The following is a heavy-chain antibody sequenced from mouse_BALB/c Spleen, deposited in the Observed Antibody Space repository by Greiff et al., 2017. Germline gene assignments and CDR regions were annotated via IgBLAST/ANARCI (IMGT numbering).Heavy chain of an antibody. V-gene: IGHV5-6-5*01. J-gene: IGHJ3*01. CDR2: ISSGGST. CDR1: GFTFSSYA. D-gene: IGHD2-3*01. Sequence: EVQRVESGGGLVKPGGSLKLSCAASGFTFSSYAMSWVRQTPEKRLEWVASISSGGSTYYPDSVKGRFTISRDNARNILYLQMSSLRSEDTAMYYCARDDPTGFAYWGQGTLVTVSA. CDR3: ARDDPTGFAY.